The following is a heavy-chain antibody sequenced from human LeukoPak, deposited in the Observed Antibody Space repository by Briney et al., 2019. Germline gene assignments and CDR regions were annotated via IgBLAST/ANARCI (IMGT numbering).Heavy chain of an antibody. V-gene: IGHV3-74*01. D-gene: IGHD3-16*01. J-gene: IGHJ4*02. CDR2: LNSDGSST. CDR3: ARSRYDYIWGIDY. CDR1: GFTFSNYW. Sequence: GGSLRLSCAASGFTFSNYWMHWVRHAPGKGLVWVSRLNSDGSSTNYADSVKGRFTISRDNAKNTLYLQMNSLRDEDTAVFYCARSRYDYIWGIDYWGQGTLVTISS.